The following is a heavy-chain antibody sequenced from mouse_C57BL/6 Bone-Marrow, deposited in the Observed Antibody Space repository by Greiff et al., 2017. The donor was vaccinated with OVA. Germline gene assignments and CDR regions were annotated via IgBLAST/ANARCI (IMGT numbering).Heavy chain of an antibody. Sequence: DVKLVESGPGLVKPSQSLSLTCSVTGYSITSGYYWNWIRQFPGNKLEWMGYISYDGSNNYNPSLKNRISITRDTSKNQFFLKLNSVTTEDTATYYCARKGYALDYWGQGTTLTVSS. D-gene: IGHD2-2*01. V-gene: IGHV3-6*01. CDR3: ARKGYALDY. CDR2: ISYDGSN. CDR1: GYSITSGYY. J-gene: IGHJ2*01.